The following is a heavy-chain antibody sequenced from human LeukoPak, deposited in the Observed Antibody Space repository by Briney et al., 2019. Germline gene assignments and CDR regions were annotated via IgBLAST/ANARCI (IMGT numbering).Heavy chain of an antibody. Sequence: PSETLSLTCTVSGDSISSSAFYWGWIRQPPGKGLEWIASISYSGKTHYNPSLQTRVTISVDTSKNQFSLKLSSVTAADAAIYYCARDLSGGRSYWGRGTVVTVSS. J-gene: IGHJ4*02. CDR1: GDSISSSAFY. V-gene: IGHV4-39*02. D-gene: IGHD3-16*01. CDR2: ISYSGKT. CDR3: ARDLSGGRSY.